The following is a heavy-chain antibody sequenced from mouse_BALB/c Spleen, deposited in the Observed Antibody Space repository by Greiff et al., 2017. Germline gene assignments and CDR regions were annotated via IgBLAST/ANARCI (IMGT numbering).Heavy chain of an antibody. CDR2: ISSGSSTI. CDR1: GFTFSSFG. Sequence: EVKVEESGGGLVQPGGSRKLSCAASGFTFSSFGMHWVRQAPEKGLEWVAYISSGSSTIYYADTVKGRFTISRDNPKNTLFLQMTSLRSEDTAMYYCARAEYGNYKGFAYWGQGTLVTVSA. CDR3: ARAEYGNYKGFAY. V-gene: IGHV5-17*02. D-gene: IGHD2-10*02. J-gene: IGHJ3*01.